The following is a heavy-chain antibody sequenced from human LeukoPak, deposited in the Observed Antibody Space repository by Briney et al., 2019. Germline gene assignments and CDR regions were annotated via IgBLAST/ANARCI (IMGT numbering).Heavy chain of an antibody. CDR3: ARDNSVRDEVWWFNP. J-gene: IGHJ5*02. CDR2: ISPSGGST. CDR1: GYTFTSNY. D-gene: IGHD5-24*01. V-gene: IGHV1-46*01. Sequence: GASVKVSCKAFGYTFTSNYMHWVRQAPGQGPEWMGVISPSGGSTTYAQKFQGRVTLTRDMSTSTDYLELSSLRSEDTAVYYCARDNSVRDEVWWFNPWGQGTLVTVSP.